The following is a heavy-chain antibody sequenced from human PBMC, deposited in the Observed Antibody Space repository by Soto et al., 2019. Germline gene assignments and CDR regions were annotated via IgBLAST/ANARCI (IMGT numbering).Heavy chain of an antibody. CDR2: IYHSGST. CDR1: GGSISSGGYS. V-gene: IGHV4-30-2*01. D-gene: IGHD3-3*02. CDR3: ARDLAGRFDY. Sequence: QVQLQESGPGLVKPSQTLSLTCAVSGGSISSGGYSWSWIRQPPGKGLEWIGYIYHSGSTYYNPSLKSRVTISVDRSKNQFSLKLSSVTAADTAVYYCARDLAGRFDYWGQGTLVTVSS. J-gene: IGHJ4*02.